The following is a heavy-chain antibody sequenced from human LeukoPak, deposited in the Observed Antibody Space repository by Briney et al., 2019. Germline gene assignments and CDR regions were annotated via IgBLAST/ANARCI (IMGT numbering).Heavy chain of an antibody. J-gene: IGHJ5*02. Sequence: GGSLRLSCVASGFTFSRYAMTWVRQAPGKGLEWVSSISSSSSYIYYADSVKGRFTISRDNAKNSLYLQMNSLRAEDTAVYYCARDLGYFDPNWFDPWGQGTLVTVSS. CDR3: ARDLGYFDPNWFDP. CDR2: ISSSSSYI. D-gene: IGHD3-9*01. CDR1: GFTFSRYA. V-gene: IGHV3-21*01.